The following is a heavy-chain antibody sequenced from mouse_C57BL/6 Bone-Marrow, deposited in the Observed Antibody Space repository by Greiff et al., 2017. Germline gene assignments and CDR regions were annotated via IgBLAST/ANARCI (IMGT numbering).Heavy chain of an antibody. J-gene: IGHJ1*03. CDR1: GFTFTDYY. V-gene: IGHV7-3*01. CDR2: IRNKANGYTT. D-gene: IGHD2-13*01. Sequence: EVKLVESGGGLVQPGGSLSLSCAASGFTFTDYYMSWVRQPPGTALEWLGFIRNKANGYTTEYSASVQGRFTISRDNSQSILYLQMNALRAEDSATYYCARLPQGDHWYFDVWGTGTTVTVSS. CDR3: ARLPQGDHWYFDV.